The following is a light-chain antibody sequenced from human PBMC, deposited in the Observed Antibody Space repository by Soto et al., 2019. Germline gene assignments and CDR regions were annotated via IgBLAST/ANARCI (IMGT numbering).Light chain of an antibody. CDR2: LEGSGSY. CDR3: ETWDSNTRV. J-gene: IGLJ3*02. V-gene: IGLV4-60*02. CDR1: GGHSSYI. Sequence: QPVLTQSSSASASLGSSVKLTYTLSGGHSSYIIAWHQQQPGKAPRYLMKLEGSGSYNKGSGVPDRFSGSSSGADRYLTISNLQFEDEADYYCETWDSNTRVFGGGTQLTVL.